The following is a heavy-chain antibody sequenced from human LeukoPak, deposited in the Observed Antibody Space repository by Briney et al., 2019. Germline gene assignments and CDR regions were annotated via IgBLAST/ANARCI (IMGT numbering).Heavy chain of an antibody. D-gene: IGHD3-10*01. CDR1: GYTFTGYY. J-gene: IGHJ6*03. V-gene: IGHV1-69*13. CDR2: IIPIFGTA. CDR3: ARTYGSGTVRYYYYYYMDV. Sequence: ASVKVSCKASGYTFTGYYMHWVRQAPGQGLEWMGGIIPIFGTANYAQKFQGRVTITADESTSTAYMELSSLRSEDTAVYYCARTYGSGTVRYYYYYYMDVWGKGTTVTISS.